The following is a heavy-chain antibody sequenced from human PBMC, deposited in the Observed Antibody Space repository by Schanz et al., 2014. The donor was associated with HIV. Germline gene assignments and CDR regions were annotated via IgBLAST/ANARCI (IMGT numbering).Heavy chain of an antibody. J-gene: IGHJ2*01. CDR1: GYTFTSYD. Sequence: QVQLVQSGAEVQKPGASVKVSCKASGYTFTSYDINWVRQAPGQGLEWMGWINPNSGGTNYAQKFQGRVTLTRDTSISTAYMELSMLRSDDTAVYYCARLGPIVVVPGPLAWYFDLWGRGTLVTVSS. D-gene: IGHD2-2*01. CDR2: INPNSGGT. CDR3: ARLGPIVVVPGPLAWYFDL. V-gene: IGHV1-2*02.